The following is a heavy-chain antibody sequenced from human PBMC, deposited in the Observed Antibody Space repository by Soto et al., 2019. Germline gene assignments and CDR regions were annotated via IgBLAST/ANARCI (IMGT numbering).Heavy chain of an antibody. D-gene: IGHD2-21*02. J-gene: IGHJ5*01. CDR3: AREIVTAGGNNYFDS. CDR2: VYHTGDT. CDR1: GGTVASSHW. Sequence: ASETLSLTCGVSGGTVASSHWWSWVRQSPGRGLEWIGNVYHTGDTNFNPSLQSRVTFSVDKSNNQFSLRLTSVTAADTAVYFCAREIVTAGGNNYFDSWGPGTLVTVSS. V-gene: IGHV4-4*02.